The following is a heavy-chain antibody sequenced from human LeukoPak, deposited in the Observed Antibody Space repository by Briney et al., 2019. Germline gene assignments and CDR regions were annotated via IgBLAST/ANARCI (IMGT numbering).Heavy chain of an antibody. CDR1: GFTFSSYS. J-gene: IGHJ4*02. CDR3: AKYCSGGSCYDNYYFDY. CDR2: ISSSSSYI. D-gene: IGHD2-15*01. V-gene: IGHV3-21*04. Sequence: GGSLRLSCAASGFTFSSYSMNWVRQAPGKGLEWVSSISSSSSYIYYADSVKGRFTISRDNSKNTLYLQMNSLRAEDTAVYYCAKYCSGGSCYDNYYFDYWGQGTLVTVSS.